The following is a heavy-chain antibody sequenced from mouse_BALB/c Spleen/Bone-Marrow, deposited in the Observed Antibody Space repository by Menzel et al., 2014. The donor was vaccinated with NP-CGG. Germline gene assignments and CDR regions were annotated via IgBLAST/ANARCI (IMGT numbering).Heavy chain of an antibody. V-gene: IGHV5-4*02. Sequence: EVKVVESGGGLVKPGGSLKLSCAASGFTFSDYYMYWVRQTPEKGLEWVATISDGGSYIYYPDSVKGRFTISRDNAKNNLYLQMSSLKSEDTAMYYCVRDWGLRRYWCFDVWGAGTTVTVSS. CDR3: VRDWGLRRYWCFDV. CDR2: ISDGGSYI. D-gene: IGHD2-4*01. J-gene: IGHJ1*01. CDR1: GFTFSDYY.